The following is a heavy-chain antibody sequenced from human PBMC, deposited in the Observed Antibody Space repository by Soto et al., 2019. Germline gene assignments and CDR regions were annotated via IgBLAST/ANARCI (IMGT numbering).Heavy chain of an antibody. V-gene: IGHV1-58*02. CDR2: IVVGSGNT. J-gene: IGHJ3*02. Sequence: QMQLVQSGPEVKKPGTSVKVSCKASGFTFTSSAMQWVRQARGQRLEWIGWIVVGSGNTNYAQKFQERVTITRDMSTSTAYMELSSLRSEDTAVYYCATVRVWFGGPDAFDIWGQGTMVTVSS. CDR3: ATVRVWFGGPDAFDI. D-gene: IGHD3-10*01. CDR1: GFTFTSSA.